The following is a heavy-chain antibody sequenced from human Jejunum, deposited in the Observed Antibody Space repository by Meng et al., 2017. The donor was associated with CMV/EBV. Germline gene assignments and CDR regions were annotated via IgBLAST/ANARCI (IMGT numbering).Heavy chain of an antibody. CDR2: INPGGSTT. D-gene: IGHD5-24*01. Sequence: CEASGFTFSAYWMHWVRQAPGKGLVWVSRINPGGSTTNYADSVKGRFSISRDNAKNTLYLQMNGLRADDTAVYYCATAGNYRLDTWGQGTLVTVSS. CDR3: ATAGNYRLDT. CDR1: GFTFSAYW. V-gene: IGHV3-74*01. J-gene: IGHJ4*02.